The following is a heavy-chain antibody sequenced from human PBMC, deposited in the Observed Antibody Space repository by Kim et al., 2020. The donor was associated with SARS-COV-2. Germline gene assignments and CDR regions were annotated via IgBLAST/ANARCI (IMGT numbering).Heavy chain of an antibody. D-gene: IGHD3-16*01. Sequence: YADSVKGRFTISRDNPKNTVYLQMNSLRVEDTAVYFCARDRGGTGAVFDYWGQGTLVTVSS. CDR3: ARDRGGTGAVFDY. V-gene: IGHV3-53*01. J-gene: IGHJ4*02.